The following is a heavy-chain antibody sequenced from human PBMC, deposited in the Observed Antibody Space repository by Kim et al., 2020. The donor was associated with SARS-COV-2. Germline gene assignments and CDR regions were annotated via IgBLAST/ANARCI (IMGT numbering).Heavy chain of an antibody. Sequence: GGSLRLSCAASGLTFGNYAMSWVRQAPGKGLQWVSSISGSGGGTFYEDSVKGRFTISRDNSKNTLYLQMNSLRAEDTAVYYCAKISRHYDILSGYPGPDYWGQGTLVTVP. J-gene: IGHJ4*02. V-gene: IGHV3-23*01. CDR2: ISGSGGGT. D-gene: IGHD3-9*01. CDR1: GLTFGNYA. CDR3: AKISRHYDILSGYPGPDY.